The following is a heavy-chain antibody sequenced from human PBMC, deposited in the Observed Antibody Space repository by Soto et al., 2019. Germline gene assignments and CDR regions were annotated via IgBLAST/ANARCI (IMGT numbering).Heavy chain of an antibody. CDR1: GGSISSGDYY. CDR2: IYYSGST. V-gene: IGHV4-30-4*01. J-gene: IGHJ3*02. CDR3: ARAKYSYPTAFDI. D-gene: IGHD2-15*01. Sequence: PSETLSLTCTVSGGSISSGDYYWSWIRQPPGKGLEWIGYIYYSGSTYYNPSLKSRVTISVDTSKNQFSLKLSSVTAADTAVYYCARAKYSYPTAFDIWGQGTMVTVSS.